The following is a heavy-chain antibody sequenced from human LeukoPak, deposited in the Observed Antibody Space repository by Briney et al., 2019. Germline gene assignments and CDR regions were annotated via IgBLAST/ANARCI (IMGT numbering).Heavy chain of an antibody. CDR1: GDSISSDPFY. CDR3: ARDGIGCSWCGYCYVLDS. V-gene: IGHV4-61*02. D-gene: IGHD2-21*02. CDR2: IASSGST. J-gene: IGHJ4*02. Sequence: SETLSLTCTVSGDSISSDPFYWSWVRQPAGEGLEWIGRIASSGSTDYSASFKSRVFISVDTSKNQFSLKLTSVTAADAAVYYCARDGIGCSWCGYCYVLDSWGQGTPVTVSS.